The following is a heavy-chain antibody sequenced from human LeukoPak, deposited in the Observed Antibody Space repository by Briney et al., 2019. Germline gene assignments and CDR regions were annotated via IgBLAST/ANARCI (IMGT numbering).Heavy chain of an antibody. J-gene: IGHJ5*02. CDR3: ARDTSSYGSGTQNWFDP. D-gene: IGHD3-10*01. CDR2: INPNSGGT. CDR1: GYTFTGYY. Sequence: ASVKVSCKASGYTFTGYYMHRVRQAPGQGLEWMGWINPNSGGTNYAQKFQGRVTMTRDTSISTAYMELSRLRSDDTAVYYCARDTSSYGSGTQNWFDPWGQGTLVTVSS. V-gene: IGHV1-2*02.